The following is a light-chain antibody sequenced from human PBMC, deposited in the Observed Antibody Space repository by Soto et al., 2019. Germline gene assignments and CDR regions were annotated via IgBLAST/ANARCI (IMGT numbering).Light chain of an antibody. V-gene: IGKV1-9*01. CDR3: QQLNTYPRT. Sequence: DIQLTQSPSFLSASVGDRVTITCRASQGISNYLAWYQQKPGKAPNLLIHTASTLQSGGPSRFSGSGSGTEFPLTISSLQPEDFATYYCQQLNTYPRTFGQGTKVEIK. CDR2: TAS. J-gene: IGKJ1*01. CDR1: QGISNY.